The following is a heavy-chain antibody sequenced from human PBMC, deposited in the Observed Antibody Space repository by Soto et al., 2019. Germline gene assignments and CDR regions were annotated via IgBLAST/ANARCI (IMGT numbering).Heavy chain of an antibody. J-gene: IGHJ4*02. CDR1: GDSVSRNNIA. Sequence: SQTLSLTCAVSGDSVSRNNIAWNWLRQSPWRGLEWLGRTYYRSKWYNEYAVSVRSRITLNLDTPKNQYSLQLNSVTPEDTAVYYCASGRWSTFDYWGQGAQVTVSS. V-gene: IGHV6-1*01. CDR2: TYYRSKWYN. CDR3: ASGRWSTFDY. D-gene: IGHD2-15*01.